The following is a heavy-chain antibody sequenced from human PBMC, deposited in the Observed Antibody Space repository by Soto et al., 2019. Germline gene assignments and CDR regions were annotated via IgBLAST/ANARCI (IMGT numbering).Heavy chain of an antibody. CDR1: GGSITTYA. J-gene: IGHJ4*02. CDR3: ARESWPKYLDF. Sequence: QVQLQESGPGLVRPSETLSLTCTISGGSITTYAWSWVRQPPGKGLEWIGYIYSTGKTAYNPSLQSRVTLDLDASKKQVSLTLTSVTAADTALYYSARESWPKYLDFWGQGTLVTVSS. CDR2: IYSTGKT. V-gene: IGHV4-4*08.